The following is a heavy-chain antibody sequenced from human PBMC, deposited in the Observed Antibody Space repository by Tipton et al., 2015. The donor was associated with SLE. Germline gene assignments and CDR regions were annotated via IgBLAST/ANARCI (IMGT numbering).Heavy chain of an antibody. Sequence: TLSLTCTVSGGSISSYYWSWIRQPPGKGLEWIGYIYYSGSTNYNPSLKSRVTISVDTSKNQFSLKLSSVTAADTAVYYCAATFTAARGMAVWGHGTTVTVSS. CDR3: AATFTAARGMAV. J-gene: IGHJ6*02. CDR1: GGSISSYY. CDR2: IYYSGST. D-gene: IGHD3-16*01. V-gene: IGHV4-59*07.